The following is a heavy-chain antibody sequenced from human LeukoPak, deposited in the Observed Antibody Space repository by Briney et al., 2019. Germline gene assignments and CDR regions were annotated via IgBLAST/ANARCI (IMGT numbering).Heavy chain of an antibody. V-gene: IGHV3-74*01. Sequence: GGSLRLSCAASGFAFSSSWMHWFRQGPGKGLVWVSRITSDGRTTIYADSVKGRFSISRDNAKNTLYLQMNSLRAEDTAVYYCTRAGAYSSGRYYYDYWGQGALVTVSS. CDR1: GFAFSSSW. J-gene: IGHJ4*02. D-gene: IGHD6-25*01. CDR2: ITSDGRTT. CDR3: TRAGAYSSGRYYYDY.